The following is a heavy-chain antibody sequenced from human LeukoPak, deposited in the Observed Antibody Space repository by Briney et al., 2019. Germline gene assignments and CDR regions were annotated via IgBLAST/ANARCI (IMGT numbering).Heavy chain of an antibody. Sequence: ASVKVSCKASGYTFTGYYMHWVRQAPGQGLEWMGWINPNSGGTNYAQKFQGRVTMTRDTSISTAYMELSRLRSDDTAVYYCARFYGGNSGLDYWGQGTLVTVSS. V-gene: IGHV1-2*02. CDR1: GYTFTGYY. CDR2: INPNSGGT. CDR3: ARFYGGNSGLDY. D-gene: IGHD4-23*01. J-gene: IGHJ4*02.